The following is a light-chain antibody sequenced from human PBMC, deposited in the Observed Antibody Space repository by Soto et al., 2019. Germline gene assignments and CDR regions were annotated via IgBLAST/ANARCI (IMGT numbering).Light chain of an antibody. CDR1: QGINDY. J-gene: IGKJ4*01. CDR2: AAS. Sequence: DIQLTQSPSFLSASVGDRVTITCRASQGINDYLAWYQQKPGKAPKLLIYAASTLQSEVPSRFSGSASGTEFTLTSSLQPEDFATYYCQQFNTYPLTFGGGTKVEVK. V-gene: IGKV1-9*01. CDR3: QQFNTYPLT.